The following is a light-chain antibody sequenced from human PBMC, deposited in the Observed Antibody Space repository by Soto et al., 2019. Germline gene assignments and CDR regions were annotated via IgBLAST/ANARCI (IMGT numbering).Light chain of an antibody. CDR3: QEYEKLFS. Sequence: DIQMTQSPSSMSAAVGGTVTLTCRASQGINDYLAWFQQKPGKAPKSLIYAASNLEAGVPSRFSGSGSGTHFTLTISSLQPEDIATYYCQEYEKLFSFGPGTKVDFK. CDR1: QGINDY. CDR2: AAS. V-gene: IGKV1-16*01. J-gene: IGKJ3*01.